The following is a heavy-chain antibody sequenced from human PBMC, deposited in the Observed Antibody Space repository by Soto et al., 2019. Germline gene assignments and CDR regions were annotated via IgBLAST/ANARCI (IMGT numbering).Heavy chain of an antibody. J-gene: IGHJ4*02. D-gene: IGHD1-20*01. CDR2: VFYTGFT. CDR3: ATSQKGYNWNYFDH. Sequence: KPSETLSLTCAVSGGSISGSYYYWAWLRQSPGKGPEWIGSVFYTGFTSYNPSLESRVSVSVDTSKSQFSLKLSAVTAADTAVYYCATSQKGYNWNYFDHWGQGGLVTVSS. V-gene: IGHV4-39*01. CDR1: GGSISGSYYY.